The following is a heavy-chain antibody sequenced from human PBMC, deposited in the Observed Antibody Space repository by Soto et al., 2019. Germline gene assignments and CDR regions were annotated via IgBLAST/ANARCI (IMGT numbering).Heavy chain of an antibody. CDR2: ISGDGSNT. D-gene: IGHD1-26*01. V-gene: IGHV3-30*18. Sequence: GGSLRLSCRTSGFSFSSYGMHWVRQAPGKGPEWVAFISGDGSNTEYADSVKGRFTISRDNSKNTLYLQMNSLRAEDTSVYYCAKEGGLSGSYYISSSYYFDHWGQGTLVTVSS. CDR3: AKEGGLSGSYYISSSYYFDH. J-gene: IGHJ4*02. CDR1: GFSFSSYG.